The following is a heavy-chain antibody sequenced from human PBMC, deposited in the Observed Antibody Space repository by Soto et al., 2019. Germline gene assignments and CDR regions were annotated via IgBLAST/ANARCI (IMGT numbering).Heavy chain of an antibody. CDR3: ALEVLDSSSVYYMDV. CDR2: IYSGGST. CDR1: GFTVSSNY. V-gene: IGHV3-53*04. Sequence: GGSLRLSCAASGFTVSSNYMSWVRQAPGKGLEWVSVIYSGGSTYYADSVKGRFTISRHNSKNTLYLQMNSLRAEDTAVYYCALEVLDSSSVYYMDVWGKGTTVTVSS. J-gene: IGHJ6*03. D-gene: IGHD6-6*01.